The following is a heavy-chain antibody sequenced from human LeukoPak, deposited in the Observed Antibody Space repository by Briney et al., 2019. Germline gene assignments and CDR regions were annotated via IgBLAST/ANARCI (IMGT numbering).Heavy chain of an antibody. D-gene: IGHD4-17*01. CDR1: GFTFDDCA. V-gene: IGHV3-9*01. Sequence: GRSLRLSCAASGFTFDDCAMHWVRQAPGKGLEWVSGISWNSGSIGYADSVKGRFTISRDNAKNSLYLQMNSLRAEDTALYYCAKSHDYGDPFDYWGQGTLVTVSS. CDR2: ISWNSGSI. J-gene: IGHJ4*02. CDR3: AKSHDYGDPFDY.